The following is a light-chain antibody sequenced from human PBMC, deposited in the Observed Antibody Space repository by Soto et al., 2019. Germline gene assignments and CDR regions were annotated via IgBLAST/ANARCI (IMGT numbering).Light chain of an antibody. Sequence: DIQMTQSASTLSASFGDSVTITCRASQNIRNWLAWYQQKPGKAPNPLIYDASSLKSGVPARFSGSGSGTEFTLTISSQRPDDFATYYCQQYNTYSTFGQGTRLEIK. CDR2: DAS. V-gene: IGKV1-5*01. CDR1: QNIRNW. CDR3: QQYNTYST. J-gene: IGKJ5*01.